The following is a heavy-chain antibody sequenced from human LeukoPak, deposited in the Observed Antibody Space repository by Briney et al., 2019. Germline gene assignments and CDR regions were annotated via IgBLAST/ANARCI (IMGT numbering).Heavy chain of an antibody. V-gene: IGHV3-23*01. Sequence: GGSLRLSCAASGFTFSSYAMSWVRQAPGKGLEWVSAISGSGGSTYYADPVKGRFTISRDNSKNTLYLQMNSLRAEDTAVYYCAKAPGTGSYYYYYYMDVWGKGTTVTVSS. CDR1: GFTFSSYA. J-gene: IGHJ6*03. CDR3: AKAPGTGSYYYYYYMDV. CDR2: ISGSGGST.